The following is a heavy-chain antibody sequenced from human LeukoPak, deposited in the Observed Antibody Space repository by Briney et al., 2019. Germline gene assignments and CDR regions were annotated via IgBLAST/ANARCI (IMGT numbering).Heavy chain of an antibody. J-gene: IGHJ5*02. D-gene: IGHD2-2*01. V-gene: IGHV1-69*01. Sequence: SVKVSCKASGGTFSSYAISWVRQAPGQGLEWMGGIIPIFGTANYAQKFQGRVTITADESTSTAYMELSSLRSEDTAVYYCARRGLPAARPSCNWFDPWGQGTLVTVSS. CDR3: ARRGLPAARPSCNWFDP. CDR1: GGTFSSYA. CDR2: IIPIFGTA.